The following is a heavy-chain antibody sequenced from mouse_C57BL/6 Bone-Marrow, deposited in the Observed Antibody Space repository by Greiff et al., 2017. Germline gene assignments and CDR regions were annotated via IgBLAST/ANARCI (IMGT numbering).Heavy chain of an antibody. CDR3: ARGNYY. CDR2: LYPGSGNT. D-gene: IGHD2-1*01. V-gene: IGHV1-76*01. J-gene: IGHJ2*01. CDR1: GYTFTDSY. Sequence: QVQLKESGAELVRPGASVKLSCKASGYTFTDSYINWVKQRPGQGLEWISRLYPGSGNTYYNEKFKGKATLTAATSSSTSYMQLSSLTSEVSAVYFCARGNYYWGQGTTLTVSS.